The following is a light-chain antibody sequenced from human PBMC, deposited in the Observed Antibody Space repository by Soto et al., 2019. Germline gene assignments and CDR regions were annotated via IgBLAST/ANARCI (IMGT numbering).Light chain of an antibody. J-gene: IGKJ1*01. CDR2: AAS. V-gene: IGKV1-9*01. CDR3: QQVNSYPLT. CDR1: QSISSY. Sequence: DIQLTQSPSFLSASVGDRVTITCRASQSISSYLACYQQRPGKAPNLLIYAASTLQSGVPSRFSGSGSGTEFTLTISSLQPEDFATYYCQQVNSYPLTFGQGTMLVIK.